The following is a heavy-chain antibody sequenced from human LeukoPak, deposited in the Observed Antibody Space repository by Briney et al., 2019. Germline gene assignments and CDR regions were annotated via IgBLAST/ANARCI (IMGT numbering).Heavy chain of an antibody. CDR2: VYTSGGI. CDR1: GGSISDYY. D-gene: IGHD1-26*01. Sequence: SETLSLTCTVSGGSISDYYWSWIRQPAEKGLECIGRVYTSGGIDYNPSFKSRVTLSVDKSKNQFFLKLTSVTAADTAVYYCAGRDYWGQGNLVTVSS. CDR3: AGRDY. V-gene: IGHV4-4*07. J-gene: IGHJ4*02.